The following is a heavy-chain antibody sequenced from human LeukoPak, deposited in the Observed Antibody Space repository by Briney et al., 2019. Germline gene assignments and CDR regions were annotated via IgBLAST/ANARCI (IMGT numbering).Heavy chain of an antibody. V-gene: IGHV3-23*01. D-gene: IGHD3-9*01. CDR1: GFTFGTYV. J-gene: IGHJ5*02. CDR3: AKEGAYDILTGYRFDP. CDR2: ISGSGGTT. Sequence: GSLRLSCAASGFTFGTYVMTWVRQAPGKGLEWVSAISGSGGTTYYADSVKGRFTISRDNSKNTLYLQMNSLRAEDTAVYYCAKEGAYDILTGYRFDPWGQGTLVTVSS.